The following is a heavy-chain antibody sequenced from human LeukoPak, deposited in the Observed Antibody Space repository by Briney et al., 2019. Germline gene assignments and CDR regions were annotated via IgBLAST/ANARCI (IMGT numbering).Heavy chain of an antibody. CDR3: VKGSGGVSYYYDSSGYYYDY. CDR1: GFTFSSYA. CDR2: ISSNGGST. D-gene: IGHD3-22*01. J-gene: IGHJ4*02. V-gene: IGHV3-64D*09. Sequence: GGSLRLCCSASGFTFSSYAMYWVRQAPGKGLEYVSAISSNGGSTSYAASVKARFTISRDNSKNTLYLQMSSLRAEDTAVYYCVKGSGGVSYYYDSSGYYYDYWGQGTLVTVSS.